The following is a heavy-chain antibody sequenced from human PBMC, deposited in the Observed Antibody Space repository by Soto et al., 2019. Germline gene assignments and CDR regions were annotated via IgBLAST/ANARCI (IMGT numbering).Heavy chain of an antibody. Sequence: SDTLSLTCPVSGFSISSYYWIWLRPPAGKGLEWIGRIYTSGSTNYNPSLKSRVTMSVDTSKNQFSLKLSSVTAADTAVYYCARDRTTITIFGVALPYGMDVWGQGNTFT. CDR1: GFSISSYY. CDR3: ARDRTTITIFGVALPYGMDV. CDR2: IYTSGST. J-gene: IGHJ6*01. D-gene: IGHD3-3*01. V-gene: IGHV4-4*07.